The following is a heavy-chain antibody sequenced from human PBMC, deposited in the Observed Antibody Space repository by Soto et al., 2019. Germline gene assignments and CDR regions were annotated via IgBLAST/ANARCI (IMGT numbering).Heavy chain of an antibody. J-gene: IGHJ4*02. CDR2: IYYSGST. CDR1: GGSISSSSYY. V-gene: IGHV4-39*01. D-gene: IGHD3-22*01. CDR3: ARGGITMIVGSFDY. Sequence: PPETLSLTCTVSGGSISSSSYYWGWIRQPPGKGLEWIGSIYYSGSTYYNPSLKSRVTISVDTSKNQFSLKLSSVTAADTAVYYCARGGITMIVGSFDYWGQGTLVTVSS.